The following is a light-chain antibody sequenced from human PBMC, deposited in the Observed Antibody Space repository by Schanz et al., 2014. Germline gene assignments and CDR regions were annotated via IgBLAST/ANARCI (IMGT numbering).Light chain of an antibody. CDR3: ASWDDSLSDLYV. CDR1: SSNIGSYN. V-gene: IGLV1-47*01. CDR2: TNN. Sequence: QSVLSQPPSASGTPGQRVTISCSGSSSNIGSYNVYWYQQLPGTAPKLLIYTNNQRPSGVPDRFSGSKSGTSASLAISGLRSEDEADYYCASWDDSLSDLYVFGSGTKLTVL. J-gene: IGLJ1*01.